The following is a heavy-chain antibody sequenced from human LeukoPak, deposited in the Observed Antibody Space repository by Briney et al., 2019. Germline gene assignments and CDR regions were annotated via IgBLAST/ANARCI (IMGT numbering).Heavy chain of an antibody. CDR2: IYYSGSI. CDR1: GYSISSSNW. D-gene: IGHD6-13*01. J-gene: IGHJ5*02. CDR3: ARISPDGAAAGNAFDP. Sequence: SETLSLTCALSGYSISSSNWWGWIRQPPGKGLEWIGYIYYSGSIYYNPSLKSRVTMSVDTSKNQFSLKLSSVTAVDTAVYYCARISPDGAAAGNAFDPWGQGTLVTVSS. V-gene: IGHV4-28*05.